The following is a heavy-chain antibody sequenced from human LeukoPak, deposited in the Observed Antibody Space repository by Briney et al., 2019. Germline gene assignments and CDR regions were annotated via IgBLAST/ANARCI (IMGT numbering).Heavy chain of an antibody. J-gene: IGHJ4*02. V-gene: IGHV3-23*01. CDR2: ISGSGGST. Sequence: GGSLRLSCAASGFTFSSYAMSWVRQAPGKGLEWVSAISGSGGSTYYADSVKGRFTISRDNSKNTLYLQMNCLRAEDTAVYYCAKDGRITIFGVVMPTAYWGQGTLVTVSS. CDR1: GFTFSSYA. D-gene: IGHD3-3*01. CDR3: AKDGRITIFGVVMPTAY.